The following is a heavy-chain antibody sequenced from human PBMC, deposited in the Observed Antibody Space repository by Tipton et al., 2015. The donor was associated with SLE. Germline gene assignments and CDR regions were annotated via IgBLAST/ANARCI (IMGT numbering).Heavy chain of an antibody. V-gene: IGHV3-33*01. Sequence: QLVQSGGGVVQPGRSLRLSCAASGFTFSSYGMYWVRQAPGKGLEWVAVIWYDGSKKYYADSVKGRFTISRDNFKNTLYLQMTSLRAEDTAVYYCAREAWRCLVWDYWGQGTLITVSS. D-gene: IGHD2-8*02. J-gene: IGHJ4*02. CDR3: AREAWRCLVWDY. CDR1: GFTFSSYG. CDR2: IWYDGSKK.